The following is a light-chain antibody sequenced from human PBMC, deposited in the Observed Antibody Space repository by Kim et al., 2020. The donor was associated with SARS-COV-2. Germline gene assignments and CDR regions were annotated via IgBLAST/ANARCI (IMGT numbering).Light chain of an antibody. Sequence: AAAKQAGITSGCGNNGGNNVAWCQQQQGHAPVVVIYYESDRPSGVPARFSGSNSGNKAAPIISRVEAGDEADYYCRVSDSSSDQVVFGGGTQLTVL. J-gene: IGLJ3*02. V-gene: IGLV3-21*04. CDR3: RVSDSSSDQVV. CDR2: YES. CDR1: NNGGNN.